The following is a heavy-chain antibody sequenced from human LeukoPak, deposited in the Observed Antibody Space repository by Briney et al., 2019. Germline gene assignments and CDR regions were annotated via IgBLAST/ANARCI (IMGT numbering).Heavy chain of an antibody. CDR1: GFTFSSYA. J-gene: IGHJ4*02. Sequence: PGGSLRLSCAASGFTFSSYAMSWVRQAPGKGLEWGSAISGSGGSTYYADSVKGRFTISRDNSKNTLYLQMNSLRAEDTAVYYCAKDRTFGGVIVSFDYWGQGTLVTVSS. D-gene: IGHD3-16*02. CDR2: ISGSGGST. V-gene: IGHV3-23*01. CDR3: AKDRTFGGVIVSFDY.